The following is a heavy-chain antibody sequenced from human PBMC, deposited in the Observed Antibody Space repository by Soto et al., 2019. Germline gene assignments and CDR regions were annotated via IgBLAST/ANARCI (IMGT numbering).Heavy chain of an antibody. CDR1: GGSISSYY. D-gene: IGHD6-13*01. CDR3: ARAKATLYSSSWCWFDP. Sequence: PSETLSLTCTVSGGSISSYYWSWIRQPPGKGLEWIGYIYYSGSTNYNPSLKSRVTISVDTSKNQFSLKLSSVTAADTAVDYCARAKATLYSSSWCWFDPWGQGTLVTVSS. CDR2: IYYSGST. V-gene: IGHV4-59*08. J-gene: IGHJ5*02.